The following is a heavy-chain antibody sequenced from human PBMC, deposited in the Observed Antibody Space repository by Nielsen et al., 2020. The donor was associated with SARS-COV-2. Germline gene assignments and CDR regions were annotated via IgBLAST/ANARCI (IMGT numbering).Heavy chain of an antibody. J-gene: IGHJ4*02. CDR1: GYTFTSYG. Sequence: SVKVSCKASGYTFTSYGISWVRQAPGQGLEWMGGIIPLLNTTNYAQKFQDRVTITADESTSTAYMDLSSLRSEDAAVYFCATVRLGELFRFDYWGQGTQVTVSS. V-gene: IGHV1-69*13. D-gene: IGHD3-16*01. CDR3: ATVRLGELFRFDY. CDR2: IIPLLNTT.